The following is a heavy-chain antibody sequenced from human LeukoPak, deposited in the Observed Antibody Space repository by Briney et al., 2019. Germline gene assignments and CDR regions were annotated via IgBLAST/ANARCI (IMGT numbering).Heavy chain of an antibody. D-gene: IGHD1-14*01. CDR3: VRIIYFDY. V-gene: IGHV3-23*01. CDR2: ISGSGGNT. Sequence: GGSLRLSCAASGFTFSSSGMSWVRQAPGKGLEWVSAISGSGGNTYYADSVKGRFTISRDNSKNTLHLQMNSLRAEDTAVYYCVRIIYFDYWGQGTLVTVSS. CDR1: GFTFSSSG. J-gene: IGHJ4*02.